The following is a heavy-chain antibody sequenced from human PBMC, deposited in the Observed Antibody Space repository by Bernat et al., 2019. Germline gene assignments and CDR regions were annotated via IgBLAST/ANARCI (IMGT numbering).Heavy chain of an antibody. Sequence: EVQLVESGGGLVKPGGSLRLSCAASGFTFSSYSMNWVRQAPGKGLEWVSSISSSSSYIYYADLVKGRFTISRDNAKNSLYLQMNSLRAEDTAVYYCARDPNYYDSSGYYRYWYFDLWGRGTLVTVSS. CDR2: ISSSSSYI. V-gene: IGHV3-21*01. CDR3: ARDPNYYDSSGYYRYWYFDL. CDR1: GFTFSSYS. J-gene: IGHJ2*01. D-gene: IGHD3-22*01.